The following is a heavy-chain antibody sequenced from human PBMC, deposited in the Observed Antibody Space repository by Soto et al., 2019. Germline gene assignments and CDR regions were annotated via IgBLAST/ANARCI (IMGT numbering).Heavy chain of an antibody. J-gene: IGHJ4*02. CDR3: AREPTGYCSGGSCYDY. D-gene: IGHD2-15*01. V-gene: IGHV1-69*01. CDR2: IIPIFGTA. Sequence: QVQLVHSGAEVKKPGSSVKVSCKASGGTFSSYAISWVRQAPGQGRELMGGIIPIFGTANYAQKFQGRVTITADESTSTAYMALSSLRSEDTAVYYCAREPTGYCSGGSCYDYWGQGTLVTVSS. CDR1: GGTFSSYA.